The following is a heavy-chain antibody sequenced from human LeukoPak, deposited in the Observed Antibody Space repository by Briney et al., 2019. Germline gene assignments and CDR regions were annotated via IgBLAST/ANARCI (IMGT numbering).Heavy chain of an antibody. V-gene: IGHV4-39*07. CDR2: IYYSGST. Sequence: PAETLALPCTLSGASMSSICYYWGWIRQPPGKGLEWIRSIYYSGSTYYNPSPKSRVTISVDTSKNQFFLKLSSVTAADTAVYYCARVEGTTVTTGWFDHWGQGTLVTVSS. J-gene: IGHJ5*02. CDR1: GASMSSICYY. CDR3: ARVEGTTVTTGWFDH. D-gene: IGHD4-17*01.